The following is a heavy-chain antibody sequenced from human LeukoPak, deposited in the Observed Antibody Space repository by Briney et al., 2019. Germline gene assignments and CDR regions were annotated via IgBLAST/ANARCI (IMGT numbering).Heavy chain of an antibody. Sequence: GGSLRLSCTASGFTFGDYAMSWFRQAPGKGLEWVGFIRSKAYGGTTEYAASVKGRFTISRDDSKSIAYLQVNSLKTEDTAVYYCTRERAAAGTNDAFDIWGQGTMVTVSS. CDR1: GFTFGDYA. CDR3: TRERAAAGTNDAFDI. V-gene: IGHV3-49*03. J-gene: IGHJ3*02. D-gene: IGHD6-13*01. CDR2: IRSKAYGGTT.